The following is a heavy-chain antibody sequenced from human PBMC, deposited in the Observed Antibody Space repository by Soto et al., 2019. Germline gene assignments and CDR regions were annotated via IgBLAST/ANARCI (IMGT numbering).Heavy chain of an antibody. Sequence: SVKVSCKASGGTFNNYPITWVRQAPGQGLEWMGGSIPIFGTANYAQKFQGRVTISVDESTSTAYMELSSLRSEDTAVYYCARGRGYSGDDHYYYFNMDVWGQGTTVTVSS. J-gene: IGHJ6*02. V-gene: IGHV1-69*13. CDR1: GGTFNNYP. D-gene: IGHD5-12*01. CDR3: ARGRGYSGDDHYYYFNMDV. CDR2: SIPIFGTA.